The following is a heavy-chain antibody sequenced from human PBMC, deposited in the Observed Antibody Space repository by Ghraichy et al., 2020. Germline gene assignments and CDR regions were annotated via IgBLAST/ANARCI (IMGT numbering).Heavy chain of an antibody. Sequence: GGSLRLSCAASGFTFDDYTMHWVRQAPGKGLEWVSLISWDGGSTYYADSVKGRFTIPRDNSKNSLYLQMNSLRTEDTALYYCAKDRSTVRYYYYYGMDVWGQGTTVTVSS. J-gene: IGHJ6*02. CDR2: ISWDGGST. V-gene: IGHV3-43*01. CDR1: GFTFDDYT. D-gene: IGHD4-17*01. CDR3: AKDRSTVRYYYYYGMDV.